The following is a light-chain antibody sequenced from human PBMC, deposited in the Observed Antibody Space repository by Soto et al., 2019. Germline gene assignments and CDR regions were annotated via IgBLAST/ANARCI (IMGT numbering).Light chain of an antibody. CDR2: EVN. J-gene: IGLJ1*01. CDR3: SLYISGSTYV. V-gene: IGLV2-18*01. Sequence: QSALTQPPSVSGSPGQSVTISCNGTSSDVGSYNRLSWYQQPPGTAPKLIMYEVNTRPSGVPDRFSGSKSGSTASLTISGLQAEDEADYYCSLYISGSTYVFGTGPKVTVL. CDR1: SSDVGSYNR.